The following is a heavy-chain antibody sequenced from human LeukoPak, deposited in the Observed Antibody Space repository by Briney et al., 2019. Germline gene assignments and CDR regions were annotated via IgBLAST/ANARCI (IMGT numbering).Heavy chain of an antibody. J-gene: IGHJ4*02. Sequence: GGSLRLSCAASGFIFSDYWMHWVRQGPGKGLVWVSRIKSDGSSTSYAESVKGRFTISRDNARNSLYLQMDSLRTEDTALYYCAVRGSYYKFDYWGQGTLVTVSS. CDR3: AVRGSYYKFDY. V-gene: IGHV3-74*01. CDR2: IKSDGSST. D-gene: IGHD3-10*01. CDR1: GFIFSDYW.